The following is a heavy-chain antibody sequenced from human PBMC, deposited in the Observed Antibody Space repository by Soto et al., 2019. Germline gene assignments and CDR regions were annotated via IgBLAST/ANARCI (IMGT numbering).Heavy chain of an antibody. CDR1: GFPCSSYA. Sequence: GGSLRLSCAASGFPCSSYAMIWVRQAPGKGLEWVSAISGSGGSTYYADSVKGRFTISRDNSKNTLYLQMNSLRAEDTAVYYCAKDIYVDTATFDYWGQGTLVTVSS. V-gene: IGHV3-23*01. CDR2: ISGSGGST. J-gene: IGHJ4*02. CDR3: AKDIYVDTATFDY. D-gene: IGHD5-18*01.